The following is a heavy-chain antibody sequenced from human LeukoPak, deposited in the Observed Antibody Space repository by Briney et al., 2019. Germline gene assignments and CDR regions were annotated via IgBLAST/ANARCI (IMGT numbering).Heavy chain of an antibody. J-gene: IGHJ4*02. Sequence: GGSLRLSCAASGFTFSSYGMHWGRQAPGKGLEWVALIWYDGSSKHYADSVRGRFTISRDNSKNTLYLQMNSLRAEDTAVYYCAREYPPRYYYDSSGYLDYWGQGTLVTVSS. CDR3: AREYPPRYYYDSSGYLDY. CDR2: IWYDGSSK. V-gene: IGHV3-33*01. CDR1: GFTFSSYG. D-gene: IGHD3-22*01.